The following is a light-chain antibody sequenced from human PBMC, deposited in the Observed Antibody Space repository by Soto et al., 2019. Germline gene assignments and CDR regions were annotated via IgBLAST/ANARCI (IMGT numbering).Light chain of an antibody. CDR1: SANIGAGYD. J-gene: IGLJ2*01. Sequence: HSVLTQPPSVSGAPGQRVTISCTGSSANIGAGYDVHWYQQLPGRAPKLLISGNTNRPSGVPDRFSGSKSGTSASLAITGLQAEDEADYYCLSFDSSLSVVFGGGTKLTVL. V-gene: IGLV1-40*01. CDR2: GNT. CDR3: LSFDSSLSVV.